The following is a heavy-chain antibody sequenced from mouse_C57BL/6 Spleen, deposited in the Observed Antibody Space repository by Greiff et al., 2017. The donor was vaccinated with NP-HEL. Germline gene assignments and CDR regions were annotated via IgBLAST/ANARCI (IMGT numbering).Heavy chain of an antibody. Sequence: QVQLQQPGAELVRPGTSVKLSCKASGYTFTSYWMHWVKQRPGQGLEWIGVIDPSDSYTNYNQKFKGKATLTVDTSSSTAYMQLSSLTSEDSAVYYCASRTTVVAYYFDYWGQGTTLTVSS. CDR2: IDPSDSYT. V-gene: IGHV1-59*01. J-gene: IGHJ2*01. CDR3: ASRTTVVAYYFDY. CDR1: GYTFTSYW. D-gene: IGHD1-1*01.